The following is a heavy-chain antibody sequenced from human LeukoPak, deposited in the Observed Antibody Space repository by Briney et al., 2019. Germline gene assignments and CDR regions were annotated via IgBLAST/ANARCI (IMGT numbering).Heavy chain of an antibody. J-gene: IGHJ5*02. V-gene: IGHV4-61*02. CDR3: ARDRDYYDSSGYNGAGWFDP. D-gene: IGHD3-22*01. Sequence: SQTLSLTCTVSGGSISSGSYYWSWNRQPAGKGLEWIGRIYTSGSTNYNPSLKSRVTISVDTSKNQFSLKLSSVTAADTAVYYCARDRDYYDSSGYNGAGWFDPWGQGTLVTVSS. CDR1: GGSISSGSYY. CDR2: IYTSGST.